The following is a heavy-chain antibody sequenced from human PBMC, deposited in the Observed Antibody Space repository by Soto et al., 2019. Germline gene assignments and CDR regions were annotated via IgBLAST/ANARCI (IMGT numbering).Heavy chain of an antibody. CDR3: ARDRDDYGSGNYYNRIDF. J-gene: IGHJ4*02. Sequence: QVQLVQSGAEVKKPWSSVKVSCKASGGIFSTYAISWLRQAPGQGLEWMGGIIPIFGTPNYAQRFQGRVTITADASTSTAYTELSRRRFEDTAVYYCARDRDDYGSGNYYNRIDFWGQATLVTVSS. D-gene: IGHD3-10*01. V-gene: IGHV1-69*01. CDR2: IIPIFGTP. CDR1: GGIFSTYA.